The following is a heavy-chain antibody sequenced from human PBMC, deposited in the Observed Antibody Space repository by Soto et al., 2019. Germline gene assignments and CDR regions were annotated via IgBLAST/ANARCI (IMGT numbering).Heavy chain of an antibody. V-gene: IGHV4-34*01. CDR1: GGSFSGYY. CDR3: ARIYDFWSGYYYYGMDV. J-gene: IGHJ6*02. CDR2: INHSGST. Sequence: SETLSLTCAVYGGSFSGYYWILIRQPPGKGLEWMGEINHSGSTNYNPSLKSRVTISVDTAKNQFSLKLSSVTAADTAVDYGARIYDFWSGYYYYGMDVWGQGTTVTVS. D-gene: IGHD3-3*01.